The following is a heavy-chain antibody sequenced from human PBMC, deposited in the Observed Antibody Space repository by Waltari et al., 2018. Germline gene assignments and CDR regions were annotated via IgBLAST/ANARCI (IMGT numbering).Heavy chain of an antibody. J-gene: IGHJ4*02. D-gene: IGHD5-18*01. V-gene: IGHV3-30*18. CDR3: AKDDTAARFDY. Sequence: TFSSYGMHWVRQAPGKGLEWVAVISYDGSNKYYADSVKGRFTISRDNSKNTLYLQMNSLRAEDTAVYYCAKDDTAARFDYWGQGTLVTVSS. CDR1: TFSSYG. CDR2: ISYDGSNK.